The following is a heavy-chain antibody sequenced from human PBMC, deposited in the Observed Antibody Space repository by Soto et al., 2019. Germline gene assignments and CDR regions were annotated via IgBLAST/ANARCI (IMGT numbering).Heavy chain of an antibody. CDR2: IIPILGIA. CDR3: ARVRVTMVRGVDYYYYGMDV. Sequence: SVKVSCKASGGTFNSYTISWVRQAPGQGLEWMGRIIPILGIASYAQKFQGRVTITADKSTSTAYMELSSLRSEDTAVYYCARVRVTMVRGVDYYYYGMDVWGQ. CDR1: GGTFNSYT. J-gene: IGHJ6*02. D-gene: IGHD3-10*01. V-gene: IGHV1-69*02.